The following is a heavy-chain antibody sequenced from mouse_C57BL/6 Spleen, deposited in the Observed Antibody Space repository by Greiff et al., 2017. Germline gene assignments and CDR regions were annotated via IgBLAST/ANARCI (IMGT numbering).Heavy chain of an antibody. Sequence: QVQLQQSGPGLVQPSQSLSITCTVSGFSLTSYGVHWVRQSPGKGLEWLGVIWRGGSTAYNAAFISRLSISKDNSKSQVFFKMNSLQADDTAIDYCARNSPGTSFAYWGQGTLVTVSA. D-gene: IGHD4-1*01. J-gene: IGHJ3*01. V-gene: IGHV2-2*01. CDR1: GFSLTSYG. CDR2: IWRGGST. CDR3: ARNSPGTSFAY.